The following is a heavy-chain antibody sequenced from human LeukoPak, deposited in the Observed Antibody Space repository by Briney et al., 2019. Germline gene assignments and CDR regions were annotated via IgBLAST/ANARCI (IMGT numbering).Heavy chain of an antibody. D-gene: IGHD1-26*01. V-gene: IGHV1-8*03. CDR2: MNPNSGNT. CDR1: GYTFTSYD. J-gene: IGHJ4*02. CDR3: TTRVPIVGLDH. Sequence: ASVKVSCKASGYTFTSYDINWVRQATGQGLEWMGWMNPNSGNTGYAQKFQGRVTITRNTSISTAYMELSSLRSEDTAVYYCTTRVPIVGLDHWGQGTLITVSS.